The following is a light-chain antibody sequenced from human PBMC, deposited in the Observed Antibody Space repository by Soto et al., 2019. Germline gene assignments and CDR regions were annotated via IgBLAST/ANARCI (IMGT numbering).Light chain of an antibody. Sequence: DIQLTQSPSSLPASVGDRVTITCRASQGISNYLAWYQQKPGKPPNLLIYAASTLQSGVPSRFSGSGSGTDFTLTINSLQPEDVATYYCQKCNSAPWTFGQGTKVEIK. V-gene: IGKV1-27*01. J-gene: IGKJ1*01. CDR2: AAS. CDR3: QKCNSAPWT. CDR1: QGISNY.